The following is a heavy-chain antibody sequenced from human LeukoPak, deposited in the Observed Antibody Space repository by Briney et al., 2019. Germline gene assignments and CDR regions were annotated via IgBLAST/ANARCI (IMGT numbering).Heavy chain of an antibody. Sequence: SGGSLRLSYAASGFTFSGSAMHWVRQASGKGLEWVGRIRSKANSYATAYAASVKGRFTISRDDSKNTAYLQMNSLKTEDTAVYYCLGGDREGFDYWGQGTLVAVSS. V-gene: IGHV3-73*01. CDR1: GFTFSGSA. D-gene: IGHD2-21*02. CDR3: LGGDREGFDY. CDR2: IRSKANSYAT. J-gene: IGHJ4*02.